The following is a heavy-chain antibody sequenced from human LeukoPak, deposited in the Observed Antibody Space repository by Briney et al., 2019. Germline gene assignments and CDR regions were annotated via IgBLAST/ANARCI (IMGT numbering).Heavy chain of an antibody. Sequence: PGGSLRLSCAASGFTFSDYYMSWIRQAPGKGLEWVSYISSSGSTIYYADSVKGRFTISRDNAKNSLYLQMNSLRAEDTAVYYCARATSTFGEFLNYFDYWGQGTLVTVSS. CDR1: GFTFSDYY. V-gene: IGHV3-11*01. J-gene: IGHJ4*02. CDR3: ARATSTFGEFLNYFDY. CDR2: ISSSGSTI. D-gene: IGHD3-10*01.